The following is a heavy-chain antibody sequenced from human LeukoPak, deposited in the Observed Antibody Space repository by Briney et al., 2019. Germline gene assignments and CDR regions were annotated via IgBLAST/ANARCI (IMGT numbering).Heavy chain of an antibody. V-gene: IGHV1-46*01. CDR1: GYTFTIYY. J-gene: IGHJ4*02. Sequence: ASVKVSCKASGYTFTIYYMHWVRQAPGQGLEWMGIINPSGGSTSYAQKFQGRVTMTRDMSTSTVYMELSSLRSEDTAVYYCARGPRGYSGYDYLGFYYWGQGTLVTVSS. CDR2: INPSGGST. CDR3: ARGPRGYSGYDYLGFYY. D-gene: IGHD5-12*01.